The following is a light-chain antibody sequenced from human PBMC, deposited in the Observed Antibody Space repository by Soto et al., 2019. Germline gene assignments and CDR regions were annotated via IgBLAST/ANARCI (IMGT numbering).Light chain of an antibody. CDR1: QSVSRSY. CDR2: GAS. J-gene: IGKJ1*01. CDR3: QQYDSSPWT. Sequence: EIVLTQSPGTLSLSPGERATLSCRASQSVSRSYLAWYQQKLGQAPRLLIYGASSRATGIPDRFSGSGSGTYFTLTISTLETEDFAVYYCQQYDSSPWTFGQGTKVDIK. V-gene: IGKV3-20*01.